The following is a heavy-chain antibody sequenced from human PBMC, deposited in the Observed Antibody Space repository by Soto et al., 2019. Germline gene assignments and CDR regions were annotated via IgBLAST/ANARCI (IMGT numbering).Heavy chain of an antibody. Sequence: SETLSLTCSVSGGSVSSSSYYWGWIRQPPGKGLEWIGSMYYSGTTYYNPSLKSRVTISIDTSKNQFSLKLSSVTAADTAVYYCARSGGRDYWFDPWGQGTLVTSPQ. J-gene: IGHJ5*02. CDR2: MYYSGTT. CDR1: GGSVSSSSYY. D-gene: IGHD2-21*02. CDR3: ARSGGRDYWFDP. V-gene: IGHV4-39*01.